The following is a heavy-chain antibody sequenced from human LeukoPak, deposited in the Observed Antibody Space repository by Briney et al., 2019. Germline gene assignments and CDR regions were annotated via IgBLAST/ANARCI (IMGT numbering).Heavy chain of an antibody. D-gene: IGHD3-22*01. CDR2: ISRNSGSI. CDR3: AKGDDYDSSGPVDY. CDR1: GFTFDDYA. J-gene: IGHJ4*02. Sequence: GGSLRLXCAASGFTFDDYAMHWVRQAPGKGLEWVSGISRNSGSIGYADSVKGRFTISRDNAKYSLYLQMNSLRAEDMALYYCAKGDDYDSSGPVDYWGQGTLVTVSS. V-gene: IGHV3-9*03.